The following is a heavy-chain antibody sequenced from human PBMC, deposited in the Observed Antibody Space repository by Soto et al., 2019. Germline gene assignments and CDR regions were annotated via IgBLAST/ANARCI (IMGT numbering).Heavy chain of an antibody. CDR3: ARSVDP. CDR1: GGCISRGGYY. CDR2: IFYSGTT. V-gene: IGHV4-31*03. Sequence: ASETLSLTCTVSGGCISRGGYYWSWIRQHPGKGLEWIGYIFYSGTTYYNPSLKSRVTISVDTSKNQFSLKLSSVTAADTAVYYCARSVDPWGQGTLVTV. J-gene: IGHJ5*02.